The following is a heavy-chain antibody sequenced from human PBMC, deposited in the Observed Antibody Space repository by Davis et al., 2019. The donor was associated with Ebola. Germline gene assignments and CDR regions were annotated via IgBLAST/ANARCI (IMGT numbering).Heavy chain of an antibody. CDR3: AVTIWGIFDY. CDR1: GFSFSSYW. V-gene: IGHV3-7*01. J-gene: IGHJ4*02. D-gene: IGHD3-3*01. CDR2: IKQDGSEK. Sequence: GESLKISCAASGFSFSSYWMSWVRQAPGKGLEWVANIKQDGSEKYYVDSVKGRFTISRDNAKNSLYLQMNSLRAEDTAVYYCAVTIWGIFDYWGQGTLVTVSS.